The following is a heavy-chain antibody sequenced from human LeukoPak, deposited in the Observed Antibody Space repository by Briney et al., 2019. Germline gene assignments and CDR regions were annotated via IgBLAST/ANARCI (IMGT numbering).Heavy chain of an antibody. V-gene: IGHV3-74*01. CDR3: ATALDTAMAYDAFNI. Sequence: GGSLRLSCAASGFTFSSYWMHWVRQAPGKGLVWVSRINSDGSSTSYADSVKGRFTISRDNAKNTLYLQMNSLRAEDTAVYYCATALDTAMAYDAFNIWGQGTMVTVSS. J-gene: IGHJ3*02. D-gene: IGHD5-18*01. CDR1: GFTFSSYW. CDR2: INSDGSST.